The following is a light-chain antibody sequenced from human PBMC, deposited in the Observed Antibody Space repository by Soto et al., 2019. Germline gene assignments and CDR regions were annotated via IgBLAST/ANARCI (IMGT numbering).Light chain of an antibody. V-gene: IGLV1-47*01. Sequence: QSGLTQARSVSGTPGQRVTISCSGSSSNIGSNSVYWYQHLTGTAPKLLIYRNNQRPSGVPDRISGSKSDTSASLAISGLRSEDEADYYCATWDDSLSGFVFGTGTKVTVL. CDR2: RNN. J-gene: IGLJ1*01. CDR3: ATWDDSLSGFV. CDR1: SSNIGSNS.